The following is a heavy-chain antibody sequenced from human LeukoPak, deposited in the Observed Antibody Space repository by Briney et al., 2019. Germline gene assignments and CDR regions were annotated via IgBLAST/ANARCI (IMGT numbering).Heavy chain of an antibody. V-gene: IGHV1-18*01. CDR2: ISVYNGNT. Sequence: ASVKVSCKASGYIFTSYGISWVRQAPGQGLEWMGWISVYNGNTNYPQRLQGRVTMTTDTSTTTAYMELRSLRSDDTAVYYCARVGCTSTSCLANWGQGTLVTVSS. D-gene: IGHD2-2*01. CDR3: ARVGCTSTSCLAN. J-gene: IGHJ4*02. CDR1: GYIFTSYG.